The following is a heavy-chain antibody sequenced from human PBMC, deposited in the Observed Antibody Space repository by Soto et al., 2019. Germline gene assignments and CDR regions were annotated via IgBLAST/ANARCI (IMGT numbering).Heavy chain of an antibody. CDR2: INPANGDT. CDR3: ARKDYYGSGSYHFDS. CDR1: GYTFTSFP. V-gene: IGHV1-3*01. J-gene: IGHJ4*02. D-gene: IGHD3-10*01. Sequence: QVHLVQSGAEVKKPGASVRVSCQASGYTFTSFPMHWVRQAPGQRLEWMGWINPANGDTGYSQKFQGRVTITRDTSASTASMELRSLTSEDTAIYFCARKDYYGSGSYHFDSWGQGTLVIVS.